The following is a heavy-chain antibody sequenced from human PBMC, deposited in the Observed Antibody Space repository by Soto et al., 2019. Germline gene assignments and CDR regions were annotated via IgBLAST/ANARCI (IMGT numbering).Heavy chain of an antibody. CDR2: IKSKTDGGTT. D-gene: IGHD6-19*01. CDR3: TTGSSSGWYTRYYYCMYV. Sequence: EVQLVESGGGLVKPGGSLRLSCAASGFTFSNAWMKWVRQAPGKGLEWVGCIKSKTDGGTTDYAAPVKGRFTISRDDSKNTLYLQMNSLKTEDTAVYYCTTGSSSGWYTRYYYCMYVWGQGTTVTLSS. J-gene: IGHJ6*02. CDR1: GFTFSNAW. V-gene: IGHV3-15*07.